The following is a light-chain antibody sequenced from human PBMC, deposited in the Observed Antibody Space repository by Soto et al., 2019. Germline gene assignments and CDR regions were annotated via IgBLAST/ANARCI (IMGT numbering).Light chain of an antibody. V-gene: IGKV3-11*01. CDR1: QSVSSY. J-gene: IGKJ4*01. CDR3: QQRTGA. CDR2: DAS. Sequence: EIVLTQSPATLSLSPGERATLSCRASQSVSSYLTWYQQKPGQAPRLLIFDASKRATGIPPRFSGSGSGTDFTLTISSLEPEDFAVYYCQQRTGAFGGGTKVEIK.